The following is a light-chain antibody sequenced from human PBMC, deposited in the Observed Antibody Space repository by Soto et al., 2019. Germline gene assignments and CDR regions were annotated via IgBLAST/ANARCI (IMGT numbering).Light chain of an antibody. Sequence: DIVMTQSPDSLAVSLGERATINCKSSQSVLYSSNNKNYLAWYQQKPGQPPKLLIYWASTRESGVPDRFSGSGSGTDFTLTISSLQAEDVAVYYCEEYYRTPVTFGQGTKVESK. V-gene: IGKV4-1*01. J-gene: IGKJ1*01. CDR3: EEYYRTPVT. CDR2: WAS. CDR1: QSVLYSSNNKNY.